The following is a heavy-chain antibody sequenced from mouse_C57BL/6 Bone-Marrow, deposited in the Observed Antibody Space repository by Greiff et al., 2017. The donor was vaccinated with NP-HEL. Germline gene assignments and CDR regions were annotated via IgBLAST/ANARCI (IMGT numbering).Heavy chain of an antibody. V-gene: IGHV3-6*01. Sequence: EVKLQESGPGLVKPSQSLSLTCSVTGYSITSGYYWNWIRQFPGNKLEWMGYISYDGSNNYNPSLKNRISITRDTSKNQFFLKLNSVTTEDTATYYCARESGYYGYEGWFAYWGQGTLVTVSA. CDR3: ARESGYYGYEGWFAY. D-gene: IGHD2-2*01. J-gene: IGHJ3*01. CDR2: ISYDGSN. CDR1: GYSITSGYY.